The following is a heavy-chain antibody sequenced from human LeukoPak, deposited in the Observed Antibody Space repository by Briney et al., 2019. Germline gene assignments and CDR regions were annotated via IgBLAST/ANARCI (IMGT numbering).Heavy chain of an antibody. D-gene: IGHD2-2*01. CDR2: INHSGST. CDR1: GGSFSGYY. V-gene: IGHV4-34*01. J-gene: IGHJ4*02. CDR3: ASGDCSSTSCLIDY. Sequence: KPSETLSLTCAVYGGSFSGYYWSWIRQPPGKGLEWIGEINHSGSTNYNPSLKSRVTISVDTSKNQFSLKLSSVTAADTAVYYCASGDCSSTSCLIDYWGQGTLVTVSS.